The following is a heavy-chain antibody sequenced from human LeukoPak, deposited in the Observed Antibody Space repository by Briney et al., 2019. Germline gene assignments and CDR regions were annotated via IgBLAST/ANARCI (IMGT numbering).Heavy chain of an antibody. J-gene: IGHJ6*02. CDR1: GYTFTSYG. V-gene: IGHV1-18*01. CDR3: ARGSIGPVGLWFGELPYYYYGMDV. D-gene: IGHD3-10*01. Sequence: ASVKVSCTASGYTFTSYGISWVRQAPGQGLEWMGWISAYNGNTNYAQKLQGRVTMTTDTSTSTAYMELRSLRSDDTAVYYCARGSIGPVGLWFGELPYYYYGMDVWGQGTTVTVSS. CDR2: ISAYNGNT.